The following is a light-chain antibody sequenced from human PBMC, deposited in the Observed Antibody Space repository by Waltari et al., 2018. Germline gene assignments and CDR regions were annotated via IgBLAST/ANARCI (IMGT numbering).Light chain of an antibody. J-gene: IGLJ2*01. V-gene: IGLV2-14*03. CDR2: DVS. Sequence: QSALTQPASVSGSPGQPLTISCTGSSTDIGHYNFVSWYQQSPGTAPKLILYDVSNRPSGISSRFSGSKSATTASLTISGLQAEDEADYYCSSYTTKNTLLFGGGTKLTVL. CDR3: SSYTTKNTLL. CDR1: STDIGHYNF.